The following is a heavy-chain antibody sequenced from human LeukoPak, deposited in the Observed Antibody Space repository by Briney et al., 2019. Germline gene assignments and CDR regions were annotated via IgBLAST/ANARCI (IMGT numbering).Heavy chain of an antibody. Sequence: SETLSLTCAVSGYSISSGYYWGWSRQPPGKGLEWIGSIYHSGSTYYNPSLKSRVTISLDTSKNPFSLKLSSVTAADTAVYYCASGYCSGGSCYPAFDYWSQGSLVTVSS. CDR1: GYSISSGYY. CDR2: IYHSGST. CDR3: ASGYCSGGSCYPAFDY. V-gene: IGHV4-38-2*01. D-gene: IGHD2-15*01. J-gene: IGHJ4*02.